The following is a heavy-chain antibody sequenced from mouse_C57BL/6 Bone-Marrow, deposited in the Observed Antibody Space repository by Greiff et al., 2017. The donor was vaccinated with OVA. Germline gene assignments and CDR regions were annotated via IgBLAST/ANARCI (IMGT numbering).Heavy chain of an antibody. J-gene: IGHJ4*01. Sequence: VQLQQSGPELVKPGASVKISCKASGYAFSSSRMNWVKQRPGKGLEWIGRFYPGDGDTNYNGKFKGKATLTADKSSSTAYMQLSSLTSEDSAVVFCGRWGYYGSGYAMDYWGQGTTVTVSS. CDR2: FYPGDGDT. V-gene: IGHV1-82*01. CDR3: GRWGYYGSGYAMDY. CDR1: GYAFSSSR. D-gene: IGHD1-1*01.